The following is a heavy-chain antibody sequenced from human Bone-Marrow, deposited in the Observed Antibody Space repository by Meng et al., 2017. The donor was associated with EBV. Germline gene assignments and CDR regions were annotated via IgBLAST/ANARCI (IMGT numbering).Heavy chain of an antibody. CDR1: GASINTSNW. CDR2: IYHSGSI. Sequence: QVQLQGSGPGLVTPSGPLSLTCAVSGASINTSNWWNWIRQPPGKGLEWIGEIYHSGSINYNPSLKSRVTMSIDTSKKQFSLKVTSLTAADTAVYYCARGAVQLYGSGSYRWLDPWGQGTLVTVSS. J-gene: IGHJ5*02. V-gene: IGHV4-4*02. D-gene: IGHD3-10*01. CDR3: ARGAVQLYGSGSYRWLDP.